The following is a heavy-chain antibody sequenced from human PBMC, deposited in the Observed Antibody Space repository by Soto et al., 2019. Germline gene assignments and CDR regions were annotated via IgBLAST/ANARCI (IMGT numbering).Heavy chain of an antibody. CDR2: ISSSSSTI. J-gene: IGHJ5*02. Sequence: PGGSLRLSCAASGFTFSSYSMNWVRQAPGKGLEWVSYISSSSSTIYYADSVKGRFTISRDNAKNSLYLQMNSLRDEDTAVYYCARESGVVVITTANWFDPWGQGTLVTVSS. CDR3: ARESGVVVITTANWFDP. CDR1: GFTFSSYS. V-gene: IGHV3-48*02. D-gene: IGHD3-22*01.